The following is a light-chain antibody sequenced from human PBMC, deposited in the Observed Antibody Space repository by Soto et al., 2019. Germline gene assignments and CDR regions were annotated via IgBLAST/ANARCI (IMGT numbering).Light chain of an antibody. Sequence: QSALTQPASVSGSPGQSITISCTGTSRDVGSYNYVSWDQQHPGNAPKLMIYDVSNRPSGVSNRFSGSKSGNTASLTISGLQAEDEADYYCSSYTSSSTPYWVFGGGTKLTVL. J-gene: IGLJ3*02. CDR3: SSYTSSSTPYWV. CDR1: SRDVGSYNY. V-gene: IGLV2-14*01. CDR2: DVS.